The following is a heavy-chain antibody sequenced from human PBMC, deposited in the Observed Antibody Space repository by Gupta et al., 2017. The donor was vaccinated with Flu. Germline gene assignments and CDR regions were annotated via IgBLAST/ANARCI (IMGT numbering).Heavy chain of an antibody. V-gene: IGHV3-64D*06. D-gene: IGHD1-7*01. CDR3: VKVREAGTTFTYYGMDV. CDR2: ISSNGGST. CDR1: GFTFSSYA. J-gene: IGHJ6*02. Sequence: EVQLVESGGGLVQPGGSLSLSCSASGFTFSSYALHWVRQAPGKGLEYVAAISSNGGSTYYADSVKGRFTISIDNSKNTLYLQMSSLRAEDTAVYYCVKVREAGTTFTYYGMDVWGQGTTVTVSS.